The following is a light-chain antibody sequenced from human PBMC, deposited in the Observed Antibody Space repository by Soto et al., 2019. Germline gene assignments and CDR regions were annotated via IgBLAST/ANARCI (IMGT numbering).Light chain of an antibody. Sequence: QSVLTQPASVSGSPGQSITISCTGTSSDVGGYNYVSWYQQHPGKAHKLMIYDVSNRPSGVSNRFSGSKSGNTASLTISGLQAEDEADYYCSSYTSSTAAVFGGGTQLTVL. CDR1: SSDVGGYNY. V-gene: IGLV2-14*03. J-gene: IGLJ3*02. CDR2: DVS. CDR3: SSYTSSTAAV.